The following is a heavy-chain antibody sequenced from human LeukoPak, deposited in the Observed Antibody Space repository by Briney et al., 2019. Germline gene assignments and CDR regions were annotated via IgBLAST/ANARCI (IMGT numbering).Heavy chain of an antibody. V-gene: IGHV4-39*01. CDR2: IYYSGST. CDR3: ASDGEAYYHTPSWFDP. J-gene: IGHJ5*02. D-gene: IGHD3-9*01. Sequence: SETLSLTCTVSGGSISSSSYYWGWIRQPPGKGLEWIGSIYYSGSTYYNPSLKSRVTISVDTSKNQFSLKLSSVTAADTAVYYCASDGEAYYHTPSWFDPWGQGTLVTVSS. CDR1: GGSISSSSYY.